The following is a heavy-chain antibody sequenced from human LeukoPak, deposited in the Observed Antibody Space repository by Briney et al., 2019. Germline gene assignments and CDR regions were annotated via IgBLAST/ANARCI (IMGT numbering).Heavy chain of an antibody. CDR3: ARDSGYSPAANCGMDV. V-gene: IGHV4-4*07. Sequence: SETLSLTCTVSGGSISSYYWSWIRQPAGKGLEWIGRIYTSGSTNYNPSLKSRVTMSVDTSKNQFSLKLSSVTAADTAVYYCARDSGYSPAANCGMDVWGQGTTVTVSS. J-gene: IGHJ6*02. CDR1: GGSISSYY. D-gene: IGHD2-2*01. CDR2: IYTSGST.